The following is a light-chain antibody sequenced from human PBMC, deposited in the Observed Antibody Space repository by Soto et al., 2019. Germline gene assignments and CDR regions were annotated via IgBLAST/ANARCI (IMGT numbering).Light chain of an antibody. CDR1: QSVGSSY. CDR3: QQYGRSSVT. V-gene: IGKV3-20*01. J-gene: IGKJ4*01. CDR2: GAS. Sequence: EMVLTQSPGTLSLSPGERAILSCRASQSVGSSYLAWYQQKPGQAPRLLIYGASNKATGIPDRFSGSGSGTDFNLTISRLDPEDFAVYYCQQYGRSSVTFGGGTKVEIK.